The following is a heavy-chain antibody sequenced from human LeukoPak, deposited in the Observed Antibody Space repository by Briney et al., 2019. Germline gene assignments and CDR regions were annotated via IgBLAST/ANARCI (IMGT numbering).Heavy chain of an antibody. V-gene: IGHV4-59*01. CDR1: GGSISSYY. D-gene: IGHD2-21*02. CDR2: IYYSGST. J-gene: IGHJ4*02. CDR3: ARGLVCGGDCYSWDY. Sequence: SETLSLTCTVSGGSISSYYWSWIRQPPGKGLEWIGYIYYSGSTNYNPSLKSRVTISVDTSKNQFSLKLSSVTAADTAVYYCARGLVCGGDCYSWDYWGQGTLVTVSS.